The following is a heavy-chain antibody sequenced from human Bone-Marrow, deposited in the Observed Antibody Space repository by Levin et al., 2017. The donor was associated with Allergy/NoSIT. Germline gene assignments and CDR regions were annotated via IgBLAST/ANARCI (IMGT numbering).Heavy chain of an antibody. CDR3: TSTIFEVYYYGRDV. J-gene: IGHJ6*02. D-gene: IGHD3-3*01. Sequence: SQTLSLTCNVSGVSISSSDHYWGWIRQPPGKGLEWIASIFHTGTTHYNPSLKSRVTISADTSRNQFSLSLTSVTAADTAVYYCTSTIFEVYYYGRDVWGQGTTVTVSS. V-gene: IGHV4-39*07. CDR1: GVSISSSDHY. CDR2: IFHTGTT.